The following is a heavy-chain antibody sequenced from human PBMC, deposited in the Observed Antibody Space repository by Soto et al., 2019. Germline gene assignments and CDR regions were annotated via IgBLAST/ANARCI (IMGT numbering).Heavy chain of an antibody. J-gene: IGHJ6*02. Sequence: GGSLRLSCAASGFTFSSYEMNWVRQAPGKGLEWVSYISSSGSTIYYADPVKGRFTISRDNAKNSLYLQMNSLRAEDTAVYYCARPTDRSYYYYGMDVWGQGTTVTVSS. CDR3: ARPTDRSYYYYGMDV. V-gene: IGHV3-48*03. D-gene: IGHD1-1*01. CDR1: GFTFSSYE. CDR2: ISSSGSTI.